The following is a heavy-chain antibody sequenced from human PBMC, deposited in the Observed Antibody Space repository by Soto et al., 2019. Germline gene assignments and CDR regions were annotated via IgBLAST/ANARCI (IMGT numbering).Heavy chain of an antibody. Sequence: VQLVESGGGLVQPGGSSRLSCFASGFAFDSYWMHWVRQAPGQGLEWVVRISDDAARIDYATSVKGRFTIARDNAQNTLFLEMKDLRGDDTGIYYCTRGPRPSSTGTGAFWGRGVLVAVSS. J-gene: IGHJ4*02. V-gene: IGHV3-74*01. CDR3: TRGPRPSSTGTGAF. CDR2: ISDDAARI. CDR1: GFAFDSYW. D-gene: IGHD1-1*01.